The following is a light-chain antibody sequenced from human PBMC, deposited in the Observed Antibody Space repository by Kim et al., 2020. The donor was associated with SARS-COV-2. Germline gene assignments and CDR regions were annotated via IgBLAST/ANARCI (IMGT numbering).Light chain of an antibody. CDR3: QQYDNSPIT. Sequence: SPGERGTLSCRASQSVTSNFVAWYQHKPGQAPRLLIYGASSRATGIPDRFSGSGSGTDFTLTISRLEPEDFAVYYCQQYDNSPITFGQGTRLEIK. V-gene: IGKV3-20*01. CDR2: GAS. J-gene: IGKJ5*01. CDR1: QSVTSNF.